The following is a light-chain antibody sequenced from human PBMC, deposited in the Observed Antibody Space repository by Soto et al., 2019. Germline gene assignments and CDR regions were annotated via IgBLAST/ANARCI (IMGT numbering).Light chain of an antibody. Sequence: EIVLTQSPGTLSLSPGERATLSCRASQKVSSRNLAWYQQKPGQPPTLLIYCASTRASGIPARFSGSGSGTDFTLTISSLQAEDFAVYYCQQYNTSPAITFGQGTRLEI. CDR2: CAS. J-gene: IGKJ5*01. CDR1: QKVSSRN. V-gene: IGKV3-15*01. CDR3: QQYNTSPAIT.